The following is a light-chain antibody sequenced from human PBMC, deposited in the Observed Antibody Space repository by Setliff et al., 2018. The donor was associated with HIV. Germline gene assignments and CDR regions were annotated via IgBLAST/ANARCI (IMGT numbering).Light chain of an antibody. J-gene: IGLJ3*02. Sequence: QSALTQPASVSGSPGQSITISCTGTNWDVGGGHRYVSWYQHFSGKAPKLVIYEVSNRPSGVSNRFSGSKSGNTASLTISGLQAEDEADYYCSSYTSSSTFWVFGGGTKVTVL. CDR2: EVS. V-gene: IGLV2-14*01. CDR1: NWDVGGGHRY. CDR3: SSYTSSSTFWV.